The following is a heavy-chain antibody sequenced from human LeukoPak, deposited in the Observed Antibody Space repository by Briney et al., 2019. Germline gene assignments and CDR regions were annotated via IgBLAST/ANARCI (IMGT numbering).Heavy chain of an antibody. CDR2: IRYDGSNK. V-gene: IGHV3-30*02. CDR1: GFTFSSYG. CDR3: AKVTDSSWWAYYYMDV. D-gene: IGHD6-13*01. J-gene: IGHJ6*03. Sequence: GGSLRLSCAASGFTFSSYGMHWVRQAPGKGLEWVAFIRYDGSNKYYADSVKGRFTISRDNSKNTLYLQMNSLRAEDTAVYYCAKVTDSSWWAYYYMDVWGKGTTVTVSS.